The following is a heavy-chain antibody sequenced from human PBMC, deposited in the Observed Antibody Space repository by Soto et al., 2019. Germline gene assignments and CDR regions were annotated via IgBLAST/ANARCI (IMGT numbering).Heavy chain of an antibody. J-gene: IGHJ4*02. V-gene: IGHV4-30-4*01. CDR1: GGSISSGDYY. CDR3: ARLPPRHDYGDYVGSIDY. D-gene: IGHD4-17*01. Sequence: TLSLTCTVSGGSISSGDYYWSWIRQPPGKGLEWIGYIYYSGSTYYNPSLKSRVTISVDTSKNQFSLKPSSVTAADTAVYYCARLPPRHDYGDYVGSIDYWGQGTLVTVSS. CDR2: IYYSGST.